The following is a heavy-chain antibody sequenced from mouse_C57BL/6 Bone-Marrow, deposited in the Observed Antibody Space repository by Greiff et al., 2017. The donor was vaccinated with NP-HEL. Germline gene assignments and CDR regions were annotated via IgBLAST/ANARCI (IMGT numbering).Heavy chain of an antibody. CDR3: TRWGTYGKGVAY. CDR1: GYTFTDYE. Sequence: QVQLKQSGAELVRPGASVTLSCKASGYTFTDYEMHWVKQTPVHGLEWIGALDPETGGTAYNQKFKGKAILTADKSSSTAYMELRSLTSEDSAVYYCTRWGTYGKGVAYWGQGTLVTVSA. V-gene: IGHV1-15*01. J-gene: IGHJ3*01. D-gene: IGHD2-10*02. CDR2: LDPETGGT.